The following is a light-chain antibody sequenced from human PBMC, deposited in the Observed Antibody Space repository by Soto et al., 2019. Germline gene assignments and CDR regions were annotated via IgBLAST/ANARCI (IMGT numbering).Light chain of an antibody. V-gene: IGKV3-11*01. J-gene: IGKJ3*01. CDR3: QQRSNWPPEVT. CDR2: DAS. CDR1: ASVKNN. Sequence: ELVLTQSPGTLSLSPGERATLSCRGNASVKNNSLAWYQQKPGQAPRLLIYDASNRATGIPARFSGSGSGTDFTLTISSLEPEDFAVYYCQQRSNWPPEVTFGPGTKVDIK.